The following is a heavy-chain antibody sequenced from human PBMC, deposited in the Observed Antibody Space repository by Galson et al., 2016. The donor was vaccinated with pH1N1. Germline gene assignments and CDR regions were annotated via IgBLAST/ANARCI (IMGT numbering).Heavy chain of an antibody. D-gene: IGHD4-17*01. Sequence: PALVKPTQTLTLTCTFSGFSLSTSGVGVGWIRQPPGKALEWLALIYWNDDKRYSPSLKSRLTIIKDTSKNQVVLTMTNMDPVDTATYYCARFLYGDYSNWFDPWGQGTLVTVSS. V-gene: IGHV2-5*01. J-gene: IGHJ5*02. CDR2: IYWNDDK. CDR1: GFSLSTSGVG. CDR3: ARFLYGDYSNWFDP.